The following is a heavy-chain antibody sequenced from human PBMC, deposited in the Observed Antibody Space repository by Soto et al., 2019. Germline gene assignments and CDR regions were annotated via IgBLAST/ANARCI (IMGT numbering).Heavy chain of an antibody. CDR3: ARDGVWLWVDYYDSSGYYSHAFDI. CDR1: GGSISSGGYY. V-gene: IGHV4-31*03. D-gene: IGHD3-22*01. CDR2: IYYSGST. Sequence: TLSLTCTVSGGSISSGGYYWSWIRQHPGKGLEWIGYIYYSGSTYYNPSLKSRVTISVDTSKNQFSLKLSSVTAADTAVYYCARDGVWLWVDYYDSSGYYSHAFDIWGQGTMVTVSS. J-gene: IGHJ3*02.